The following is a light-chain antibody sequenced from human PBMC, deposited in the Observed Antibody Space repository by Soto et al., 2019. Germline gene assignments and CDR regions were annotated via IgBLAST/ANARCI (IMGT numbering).Light chain of an antibody. CDR2: GVS. CDR1: QRACRQY. Sequence: AWAQSPDTLSLSPGQISTFSCPSSQRACRQYLAWYQQRPDQPPRLLIYGVSMRADGIPDRFSGSGSGSEFTLTINRLEPEDFAVYYCQDFDSPQWTFGQGTKVDI. CDR3: QDFDSPQWT. V-gene: IGKV3-20*01. J-gene: IGKJ1*01.